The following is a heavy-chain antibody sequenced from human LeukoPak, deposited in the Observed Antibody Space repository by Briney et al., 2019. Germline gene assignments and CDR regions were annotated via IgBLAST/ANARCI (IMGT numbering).Heavy chain of an antibody. CDR3: ARDESIAIVVVNQMNWFDP. D-gene: IGHD3-22*01. CDR2: ISSSSSYI. CDR1: GFTFSSYS. V-gene: IGHV3-21*01. Sequence: PGGSLRLSCAASGFTFSSYSMNWVRQAPGKGLEWVSSISSSSSYIYYADSVKGRFTISRDNAKNSLYLQMNSLRAEDTAVYYCARDESIAIVVVNQMNWFDPWGQGTLVTVSS. J-gene: IGHJ5*02.